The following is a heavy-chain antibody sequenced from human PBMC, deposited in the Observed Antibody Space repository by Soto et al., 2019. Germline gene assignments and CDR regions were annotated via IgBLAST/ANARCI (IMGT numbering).Heavy chain of an antibody. V-gene: IGHV3-30*02. CDR1: GFTFSSYG. CDR3: AKDFNDILNGYRANWFDX. D-gene: IGHD3-9*01. J-gene: IGHJ5*02. CDR2: ISYDGSNK. Sequence: PGGSLRLSCAASGFTFSSYGMHWVRQAPGKGLEWVAFISYDGSNKYYADSVKVRFSISRDNSKNTLYLQMNSLRTEDTAVYYCAKDFNDILNGYRANWFDXWGQGTQFTVSX.